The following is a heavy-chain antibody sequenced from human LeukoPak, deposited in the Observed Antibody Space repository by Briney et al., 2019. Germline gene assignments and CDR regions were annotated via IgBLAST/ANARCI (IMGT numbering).Heavy chain of an antibody. Sequence: ASVKVSCKASGYTFTGYYMHWVRQAPGQGLEWMGWINPNSGGTNYAQKFQGRVTMTRDTSISTAYMELSRLRSDATAVYYCARAGQMGATDFDYWGQGTLVTVSS. CDR1: GYTFTGYY. J-gene: IGHJ4*02. CDR3: ARAGQMGATDFDY. V-gene: IGHV1-2*02. CDR2: INPNSGGT. D-gene: IGHD1-26*01.